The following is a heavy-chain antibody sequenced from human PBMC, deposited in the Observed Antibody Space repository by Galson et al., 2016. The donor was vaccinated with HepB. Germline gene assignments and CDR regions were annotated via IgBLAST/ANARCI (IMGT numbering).Heavy chain of an antibody. CDR1: GDSVSGYY. CDR3: ARLSCSTTDCLHPPYDS. V-gene: IGHV4-59*02. J-gene: IGHJ4*02. CDR2: KHSRGWA. Sequence: SETLSLTCTVSGDSVSGYYWGWIRQSPGKGLEYIGYKHSRGWADYTPSLNRRVTISLDTSKNQFSLILTSVTAAATGMYYCARLSCSTTDCLHPPYDSWGQGTLVTVSS. D-gene: IGHD3-16*01.